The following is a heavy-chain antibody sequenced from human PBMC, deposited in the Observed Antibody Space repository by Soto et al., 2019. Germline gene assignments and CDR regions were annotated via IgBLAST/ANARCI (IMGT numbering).Heavy chain of an antibody. CDR1: GGSLRNSY. CDR3: ARGSGWYYY. V-gene: IGHV4-59*01. CDR2: ISDSGIT. D-gene: IGHD6-19*01. Sequence: LSLTCSVSGGSLRNSYWSWVRQPPGKGLEWIGYISDSGITNYNPSLKSRVIISVDTSKNQLSLKLSSVTAADTALYYCARGSGWYYYWGQGTLVTVSS. J-gene: IGHJ4*02.